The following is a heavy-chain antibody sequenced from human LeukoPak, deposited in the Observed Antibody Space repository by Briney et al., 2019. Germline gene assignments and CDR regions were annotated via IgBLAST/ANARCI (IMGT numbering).Heavy chain of an antibody. Sequence: GGSLRLSCAASGFTFSSYGMHRVRQAPGKGLEWVAVIWYDGSNKYYADSVKGRFTISRDNSKNTLYLQMNSLRAEDTAVYYCAREQGANYDILTGSLDYWGQGTLVTVSS. V-gene: IGHV3-33*01. CDR3: AREQGANYDILTGSLDY. CDR2: IWYDGSNK. J-gene: IGHJ4*02. D-gene: IGHD3-9*01. CDR1: GFTFSSYG.